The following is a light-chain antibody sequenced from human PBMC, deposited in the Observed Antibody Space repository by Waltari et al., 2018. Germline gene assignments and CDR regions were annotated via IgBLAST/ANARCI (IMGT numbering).Light chain of an antibody. CDR2: LGS. V-gene: IGKV2-28*01. CDR3: MQALQTPIT. CDR1: QSLLQTNGYNY. Sequence: DIVKTQSPLSLPVTPGEPASISCRSSQSLLQTNGYNYLDWYLQKPGQSPQVLIYLGSNRASGVPDRFSGSGSGTDFTLKISRVEAEDVGVYYCMQALQTPITFGQGTRLEIK. J-gene: IGKJ5*01.